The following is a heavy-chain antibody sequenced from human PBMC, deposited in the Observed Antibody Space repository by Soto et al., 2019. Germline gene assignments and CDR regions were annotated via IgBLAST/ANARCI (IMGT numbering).Heavy chain of an antibody. CDR1: GGSLSDYY. D-gene: IGHD1-1*01. CDR3: ARGRDEYKLGNV. CDR2: IHPSGST. J-gene: IGHJ6*02. Sequence: QVQLQQWGAGLLKPSETLSLICAVYGGSLSDYYRSWIRQSPGKGLEWIGEIHPSGSTNYNPSLGTRVTISVDTSTNQFSLKLTSVTAADTAVYYCARGRDEYKLGNVWGHGTTVTVSS. V-gene: IGHV4-34*01.